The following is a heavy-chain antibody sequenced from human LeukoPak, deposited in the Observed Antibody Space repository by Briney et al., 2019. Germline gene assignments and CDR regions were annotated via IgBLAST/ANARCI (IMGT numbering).Heavy chain of an antibody. Sequence: GGSLRLSCAASGFTFSSYWMSWVRQAPGKGLEWVAFIRYDGSNKYYADSVKGRFTISRDNSKNTLYLQMNSLRAEDTAVYYCAKSLPPGVVVPAAIRRAFDIWGQGTMVTVSS. CDR1: GFTFSSYW. J-gene: IGHJ3*02. V-gene: IGHV3-30*02. D-gene: IGHD2-2*01. CDR2: IRYDGSNK. CDR3: AKSLPPGVVVPAAIRRAFDI.